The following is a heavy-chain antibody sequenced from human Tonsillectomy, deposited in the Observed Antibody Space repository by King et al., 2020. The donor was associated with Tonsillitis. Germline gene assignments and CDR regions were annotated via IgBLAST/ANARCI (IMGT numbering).Heavy chain of an antibody. CDR1: GGSIISYY. V-gene: IGHV4-4*07. CDR2: IYSSGTT. D-gene: IGHD6-13*01. J-gene: IGHJ5*02. CDR3: ARDIPAGGTKFDP. Sequence: PLQESGPGLVKPSETLSLTCTVSGGSIISYYWSWIRQPAGKGLEWIGRIYSSGTTDYNPSLKSRVTMSVDTSKNQFSLRLNSVTAADTAVYYCARDIPAGGTKFDPWGQGTLVTVSS.